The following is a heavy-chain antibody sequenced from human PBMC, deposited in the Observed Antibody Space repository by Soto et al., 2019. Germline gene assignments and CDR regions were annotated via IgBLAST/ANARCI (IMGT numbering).Heavy chain of an antibody. Sequence: VCSLRLGCAACGVTVSNFAMSGVRQAPGKGLEWVSVVSGAGITTKYAASVKGRFTVSRDNSKNTLSLQLASLSVEDTGIYYCVKGRLRGLDNRNFDYPGHATLVTVYS. V-gene: IGHV3-23*01. CDR3: VKGRLRGLDNRNFDY. D-gene: IGHD4-17*01. CDR2: VSGAGITT. J-gene: IGHJ4*01. CDR1: GVTVSNFA.